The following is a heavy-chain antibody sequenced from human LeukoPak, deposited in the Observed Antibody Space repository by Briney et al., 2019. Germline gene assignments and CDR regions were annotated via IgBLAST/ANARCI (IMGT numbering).Heavy chain of an antibody. CDR1: GFTFSSYA. D-gene: IGHD1-26*01. CDR3: ARVGGGNYHPLDH. CDR2: IAWDSSDT. V-gene: IGHV3-30*04. J-gene: IGHJ4*02. Sequence: PGGSLRLSCAASGFTFSSYAMSWVRQAPGRGLEWVSSIAWDSSDTYYVDSVRGRFTISKDNSRNILYLQLSSLRIEDTAVYYCARVGGGNYHPLDHWGQGTLVTVSS.